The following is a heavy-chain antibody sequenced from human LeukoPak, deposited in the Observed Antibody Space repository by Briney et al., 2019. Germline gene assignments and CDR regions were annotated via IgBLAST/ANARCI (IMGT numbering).Heavy chain of an antibody. Sequence: XLEWIGRIYTSGSTNYNPSLKSRVTMSVDTSKNQFSLKLSSVTAADTAVYYCAREAGSGWFSWGQGTLVTVSS. CDR3: AREAGSGWFS. CDR2: IYTSGST. J-gene: IGHJ4*02. D-gene: IGHD6-19*01. V-gene: IGHV4-4*07.